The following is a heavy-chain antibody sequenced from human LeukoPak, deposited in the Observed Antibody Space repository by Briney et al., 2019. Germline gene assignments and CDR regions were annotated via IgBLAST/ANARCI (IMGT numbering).Heavy chain of an antibody. CDR1: GGTFSSYA. Sequence: ASVKVSCKASGGTFSSYAISWVRQAPGQGLEWMGGIIPIFGTANYAQKFQGRVTITADESTSTAYMELSSLRSEDTAVYYCARSPLYCSGGSCSQGQYYYYYMDVWGKGTTVTVSS. J-gene: IGHJ6*03. D-gene: IGHD2-15*01. CDR3: ARSPLYCSGGSCSQGQYYYYYMDV. CDR2: IIPIFGTA. V-gene: IGHV1-69*01.